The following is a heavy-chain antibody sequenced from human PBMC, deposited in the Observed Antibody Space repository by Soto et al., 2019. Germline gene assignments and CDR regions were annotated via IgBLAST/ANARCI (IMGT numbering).Heavy chain of an antibody. Sequence: EVQLVESGGGLVQPGGSLRLSCAASGFTFSSYDMHWVRQATGKGLEWVSAIGTAGDTYYPGSVKGRFTISRENAKNSLYLQMNSLRAGDTAVYYCARGAAGYGSGSYYDGGNWFYPWGQGTLVTVSS. J-gene: IGHJ5*02. V-gene: IGHV3-13*01. CDR1: GFTFSSYD. CDR2: IGTAGDT. D-gene: IGHD3-10*01. CDR3: ARGAAGYGSGSYYDGGNWFYP.